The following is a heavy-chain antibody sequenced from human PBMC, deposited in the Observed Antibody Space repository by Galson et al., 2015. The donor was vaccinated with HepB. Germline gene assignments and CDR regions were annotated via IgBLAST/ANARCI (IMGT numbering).Heavy chain of an antibody. Sequence: SLRLSCAASGLTFSSYGMHWVRPTPGKGLEWVAVIWYDGSNKYYADSVKGRFTISRNNSKNTLYLQMNSLRAEDTAPYYCARVLGGDIRGYFDQWGQGTLVTVSS. CDR1: GLTFSSYG. J-gene: IGHJ4*02. CDR3: ARVLGGDIRGYFDQ. CDR2: IWYDGSNK. D-gene: IGHD3-16*01. V-gene: IGHV3-33*01.